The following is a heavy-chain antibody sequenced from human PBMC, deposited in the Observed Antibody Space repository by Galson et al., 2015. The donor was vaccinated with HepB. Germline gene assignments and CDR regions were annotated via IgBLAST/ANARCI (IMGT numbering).Heavy chain of an antibody. CDR2: ISGSGGST. V-gene: IGHV3-23*01. J-gene: IGHJ5*02. CDR1: GFTFSSYA. D-gene: IGHD3-10*01. Sequence: SLRLSCAASGFTFSSYAMSWVRQAPGKGLEWVSAISGSGGSTYYADSVKGRFTFSRDNSKNTLYLQMNRLRAEDTAVYYCAKDDGSGSYYLLGWFDPWGQGTLVTVSS. CDR3: AKDDGSGSYYLLGWFDP.